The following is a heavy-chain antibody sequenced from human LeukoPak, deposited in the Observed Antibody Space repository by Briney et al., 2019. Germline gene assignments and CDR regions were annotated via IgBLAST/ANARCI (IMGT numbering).Heavy chain of an antibody. CDR1: GGTFSNYA. CDR3: AKLGPYCGGDCYYFDY. J-gene: IGHJ4*02. CDR2: IIPLFGTA. V-gene: IGHV1-69*01. Sequence: ASVKVSCKASGGTFSNYAISWVRQAPGQGLEWMGGIIPLFGTANYAQKFQGRVTITADESTSTAYMELSSLRSEDTAVYYCAKLGPYCGGDCYYFDYWGQGTLVTVSS. D-gene: IGHD2-21*02.